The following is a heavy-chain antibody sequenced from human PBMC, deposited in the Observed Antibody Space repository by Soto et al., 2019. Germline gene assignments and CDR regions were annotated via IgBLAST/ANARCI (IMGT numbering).Heavy chain of an antibody. J-gene: IGHJ6*02. Sequence: SETLSLTCAVSGGSISSGGYSWSWIRQPPWKGLEWIGYIYHSGSNYYNPSLKSRVTISVDRSKNQFSLKLSSVTAAETAVYYCASSHSYYDFWSGWAPYHYGMDVWGQGTTVTVSS. CDR1: GGSISSGGYS. D-gene: IGHD3-3*01. CDR3: ASSHSYYDFWSGWAPYHYGMDV. CDR2: IYHSGSN. V-gene: IGHV4-30-2*01.